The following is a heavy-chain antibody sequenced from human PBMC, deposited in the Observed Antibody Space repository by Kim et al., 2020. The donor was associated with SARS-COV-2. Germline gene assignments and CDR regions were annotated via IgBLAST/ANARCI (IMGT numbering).Heavy chain of an antibody. D-gene: IGHD1-26*01. CDR1: GGSIRSYY. Sequence: SETLSLTCSVSGGSIRSYYWTWIRQPPGKRLEWIGYVYHTGETNYNPSLRGRVTISLDTSEKQVSLTLTSVTAADTAVYYCASSGVGAVGWFDPWGQGTLGTVSS. J-gene: IGHJ5*02. CDR3: ASSGVGAVGWFDP. CDR2: VYHTGET. V-gene: IGHV4-59*01.